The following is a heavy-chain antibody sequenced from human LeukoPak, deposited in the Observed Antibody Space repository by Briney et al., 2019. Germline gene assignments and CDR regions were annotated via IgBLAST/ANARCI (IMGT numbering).Heavy chain of an antibody. CDR1: GYTFTSCD. CDR3: ARRGSPSHVFNI. J-gene: IGHJ3*02. V-gene: IGHV1-8*03. D-gene: IGHD1-26*01. Sequence: GASVKVSCKASGYTFTSCDINWVRQATGQGLEWMGWMNPNSGNTGYAQKFQGRVTITRNTSISTAYMELSSLRSEDTAVYYCARRGSPSHVFNIWGQGTMVTVSS. CDR2: MNPNSGNT.